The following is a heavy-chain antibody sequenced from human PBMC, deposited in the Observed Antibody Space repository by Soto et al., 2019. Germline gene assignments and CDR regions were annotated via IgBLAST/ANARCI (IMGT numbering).Heavy chain of an antibody. D-gene: IGHD2-15*01. V-gene: IGHV3-74*01. CDR3: VRTSLVVAAATPEDY. J-gene: IGHJ4*02. CDR1: GFTFSSYW. CDR2: INSDGSST. Sequence: EVQLVESGGGLVQPGGSLRLSCAASGFTFSSYWMHWVRQAPGKGLVWVSRINSDGSSTSYADSVKGRFTISRHNAKNTLYLQMNSPRAEDTAVYYCVRTSLVVAAATPEDYWGQGTLVTVSS.